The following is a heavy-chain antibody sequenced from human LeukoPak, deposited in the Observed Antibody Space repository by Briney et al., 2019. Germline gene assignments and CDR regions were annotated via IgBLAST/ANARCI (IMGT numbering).Heavy chain of an antibody. CDR1: AFTFKTYA. CDR3: AKGIVQLPASPYYYVLDV. J-gene: IGHJ6*02. Sequence: GGSLRLSCAASAFTFKTYAMTWVRQAPGKGLEWVSVISGAGVMTYYGDSVKGRFTISRDNSKNTLYLQLNSLRAEDTAIYYCAKGIVQLPASPYYYVLDVWGQGTTVTVSS. CDR2: ISGAGVMT. D-gene: IGHD2-2*01. V-gene: IGHV3-23*01.